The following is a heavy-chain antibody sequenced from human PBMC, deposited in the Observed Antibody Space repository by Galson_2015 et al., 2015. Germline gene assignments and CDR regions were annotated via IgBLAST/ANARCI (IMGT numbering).Heavy chain of an antibody. CDR2: VKGDGSST. Sequence: QAPGKGLVWVSRVKGDGSSTTYADSVKGRFTISRDNAKNTVYLQMNSLRVEDTAVYYCTRGGAGHGDYWGQGTLVTVSS. J-gene: IGHJ4*02. D-gene: IGHD1-26*01. V-gene: IGHV3-74*01. CDR3: TRGGAGHGDY.